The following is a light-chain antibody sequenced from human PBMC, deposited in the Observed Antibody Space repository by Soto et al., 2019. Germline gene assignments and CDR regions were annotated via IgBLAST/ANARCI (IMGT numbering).Light chain of an antibody. Sequence: DIQMTQSPSTLSASVGDRVTITCRASQSISSSLAWYQQKPGKAPKLLIYKASSLESGVPSRFSGRGAGKDFTLTISSVQPDDFATYHCQQYNSDWTFGQGTKVEIK. CDR2: KAS. V-gene: IGKV1-5*03. CDR1: QSISSS. J-gene: IGKJ1*01. CDR3: QQYNSDWT.